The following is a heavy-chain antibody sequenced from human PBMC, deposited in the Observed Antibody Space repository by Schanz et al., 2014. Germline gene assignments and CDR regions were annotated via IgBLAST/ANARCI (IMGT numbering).Heavy chain of an antibody. D-gene: IGHD1-1*01. CDR2: IKEDGSVK. CDR3: ARGRVLES. Sequence: EVQLLESGGGLVQPGGSLRLSCAASGFTFGDYAMTWVRQAPGKGLEWVANIKEDGSVKDYVDSVKGRFTISRDNAKNSLFLQMNSLRPEDTAVYYCARGRVLESWGQGTLVTVSS. CDR1: GFTFGDYA. J-gene: IGHJ5*02. V-gene: IGHV3-7*01.